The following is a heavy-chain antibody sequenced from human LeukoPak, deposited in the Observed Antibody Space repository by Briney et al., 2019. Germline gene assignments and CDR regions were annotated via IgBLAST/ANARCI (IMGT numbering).Heavy chain of an antibody. J-gene: IGHJ3*01. CDR1: GYTFSSYA. CDR2: ISAYNGNT. D-gene: IGHD2/OR15-2a*01. Sequence: ASVKVSCKTSGYTFSSYAMSWVRQAPGQGLEWMGWISAYNGNTNYAQKLQGRVTMTTDTSTSTAYMELRSLRPDDTAVYYCARAGSQFFFSPNDAFDVWGQGTMVTVSS. V-gene: IGHV1-18*01. CDR3: ARAGSQFFFSPNDAFDV.